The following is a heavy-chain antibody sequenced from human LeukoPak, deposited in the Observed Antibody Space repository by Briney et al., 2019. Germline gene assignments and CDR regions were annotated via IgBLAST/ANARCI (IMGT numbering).Heavy chain of an antibody. D-gene: IGHD2-2*01. CDR1: GGSISSGDYY. CDR3: ARGIVVVPAARGVGAFDI. CDR2: IYYSGST. J-gene: IGHJ3*02. Sequence: PSETLSLTCTVSGGSISSGDYYWSWVRQPPGKGLEWIGYIYYSGSTYYNPSLKSRVTISVDTSKNQFSLKLSSVTAADTAVYYCARGIVVVPAARGVGAFDIWGQGTMVTVSS. V-gene: IGHV4-30-4*01.